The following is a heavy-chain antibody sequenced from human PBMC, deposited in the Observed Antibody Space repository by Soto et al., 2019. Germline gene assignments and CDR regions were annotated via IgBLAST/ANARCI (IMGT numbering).Heavy chain of an antibody. Sequence: GGSLRLSCAASGFTFSSYSMNWVRQAPGKGLEWVSYISSSSSTIYYADSVKGRFTISRDNAKNSLYLQMNSLRAEDTAVYYCARDLPADSQYSSGWYVQYYYYMDVWGKGTTVTVSS. V-gene: IGHV3-48*01. CDR2: ISSSSSTI. J-gene: IGHJ6*03. CDR3: ARDLPADSQYSSGWYVQYYYYMDV. CDR1: GFTFSSYS. D-gene: IGHD6-19*01.